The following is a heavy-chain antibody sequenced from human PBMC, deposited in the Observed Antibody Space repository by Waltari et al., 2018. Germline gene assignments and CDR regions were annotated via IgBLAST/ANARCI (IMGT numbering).Heavy chain of an antibody. CDR3: ARQDYDFWSGSLHV. J-gene: IGHJ6*04. V-gene: IGHV1-8*01. Sequence: QVQLVQSGAEVKKPGASVKVSCKASGYTFTSYDINWVRHATGQGREGMGWMNPNSGNTGYAQKFQGRVTMTRNTSISTAYMELSSLRSEDTAVYYCARQDYDFWSGSLHVWGKGTTVTVSS. D-gene: IGHD3-3*01. CDR1: GYTFTSYD. CDR2: MNPNSGNT.